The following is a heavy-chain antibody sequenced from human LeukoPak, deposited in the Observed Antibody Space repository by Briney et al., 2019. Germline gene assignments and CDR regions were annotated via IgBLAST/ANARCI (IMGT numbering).Heavy chain of an antibody. D-gene: IGHD3-16*01. CDR3: AKGGLMREFDY. V-gene: IGHV3-30*02. CDR2: IWYDGSNK. Sequence: GGSLRLSCAASGFTFSSYGMHWVRQAPGKGLEWVAVIWYDGSNKYYADSVKGRFTISRDNSKNTLYLQMNSLRAEDTAVYYCAKGGLMREFDYWGQGTLVTVSS. CDR1: GFTFSSYG. J-gene: IGHJ4*02.